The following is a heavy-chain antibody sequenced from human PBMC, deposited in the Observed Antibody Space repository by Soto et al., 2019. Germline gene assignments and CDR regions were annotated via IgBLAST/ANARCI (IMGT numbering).Heavy chain of an antibody. V-gene: IGHV3-15*07. Sequence: GGSLRLSCAASGFTFSNAWINWVRQAPGKGLEWVGRVKSKNDGGTTDFAAPVKGRFAISRDDSKNMVYLEMNSLQTEDTAVYYCAKDLVFWSGLFDYWGQGTLVTVSS. CDR1: GFTFSNAW. CDR2: VKSKNDGGTT. J-gene: IGHJ4*02. D-gene: IGHD3-3*01. CDR3: AKDLVFWSGLFDY.